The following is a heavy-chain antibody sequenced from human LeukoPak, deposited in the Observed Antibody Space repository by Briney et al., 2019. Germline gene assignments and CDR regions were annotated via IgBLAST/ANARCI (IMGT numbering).Heavy chain of an antibody. D-gene: IGHD3-3*01. CDR1: GGTFSSYA. CDR3: ARGRYYDFWSGYYLGSSDSSWFDP. V-gene: IGHV1-69*05. CDR2: IIPIFGTA. J-gene: IGHJ5*02. Sequence: SVKVSCKASGGTFSSYAISWVRQAPGQGLEWMGGIIPIFGTANYAQKFQGRVTITTDESTSTAYMELSSLRSEDTAVYYCARGRYYDFWSGYYLGSSDSSWFDPWGQGTLVTVSS.